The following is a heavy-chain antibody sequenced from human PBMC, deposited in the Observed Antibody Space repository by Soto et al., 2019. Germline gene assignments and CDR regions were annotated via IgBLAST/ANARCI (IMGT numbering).Heavy chain of an antibody. V-gene: IGHV1-2*04. CDR1: GYTFTGYY. D-gene: IGHD4-4*01. CDR2: INPNSGGT. CDR3: ARVTMGYSNYPSYYGMDV. J-gene: IGHJ6*02. Sequence: ASVKVSCKASGYTFTGYYMHWVRQAPGQGLEWMGWINPNSGGTNYAQKFQGWVTMTRDTSISTAYMELSRLRSDDTAVYYCARVTMGYSNYPSYYGMDVWGQGTKVPVSS.